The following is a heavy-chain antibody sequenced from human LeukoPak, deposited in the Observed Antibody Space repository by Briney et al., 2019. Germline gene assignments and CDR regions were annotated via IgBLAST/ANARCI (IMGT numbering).Heavy chain of an antibody. CDR2: IIPIFGTA. J-gene: IGHJ4*02. D-gene: IGHD4-11*01. CDR3: ARDPVRGDDYSNWDDY. CDR1: GGTFSSYA. V-gene: IGHV1-69*06. Sequence: GASVKVSCKASGGTFSSYAISWVRQAPGQGLEWMGGIIPIFGTANYAQKFRGRVTITADKSTRTAYMELSSLRFEDTAVYYCARDPVRGDDYSNWDDYWGQGTLVTVSS.